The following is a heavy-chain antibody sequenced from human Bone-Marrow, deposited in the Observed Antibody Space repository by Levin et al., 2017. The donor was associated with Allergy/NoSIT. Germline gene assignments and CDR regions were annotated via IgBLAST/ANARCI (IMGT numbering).Heavy chain of an antibody. CDR3: ARGEVDTAMVTFDY. D-gene: IGHD5-18*01. CDR2: MNPNSGNT. V-gene: IGHV1-8*01. Sequence: ASVKVSCKASGYTFTSYDINWVRQATGQGLEWMGWMNPNSGNTGYAQKFQGRVTMTRNTSISTAYMELSSLRSEDTAVYYCARGEVDTAMVTFDYWGQGTLVTVSS. CDR1: GYTFTSYD. J-gene: IGHJ4*02.